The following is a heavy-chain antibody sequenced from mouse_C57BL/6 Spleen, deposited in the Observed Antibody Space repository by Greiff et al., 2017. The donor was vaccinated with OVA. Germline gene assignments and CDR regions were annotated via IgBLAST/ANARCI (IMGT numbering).Heavy chain of an antibody. CDR2: IDPSDSYT. CDR1: GYTFTSYW. D-gene: IGHD1-1*01. V-gene: IGHV1-50*01. J-gene: IGHJ2*01. Sequence: QVQLQQPGAELVKPGASVKLSCKASGYTFTSYWMHWVKQRPGQGLEWIGEIDPSDSYTNYNQKFKGKATLTVDKTSSTAYMQLSSLTSEDAAVYYCARWADYCVPGDFGGWGQGTTLTVS. CDR3: ARWADYCVPGDFGG.